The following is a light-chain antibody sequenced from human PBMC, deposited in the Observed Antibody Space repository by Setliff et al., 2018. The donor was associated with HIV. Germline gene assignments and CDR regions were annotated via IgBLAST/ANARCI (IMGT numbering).Light chain of an antibody. V-gene: IGLV2-14*03. CDR2: DVS. Sequence: QSVLTQPASVSGSPGQAITISCTGTSDDIGRYYYVSWYQQLPGKAPKLIMYDVSHRPPGVSTRFSGSKSGDTASLTISGLQAEDEAHYYCTSYTINTLYVFGSGTKV. CDR3: TSYTINTLYV. J-gene: IGLJ1*01. CDR1: SDDIGRYYY.